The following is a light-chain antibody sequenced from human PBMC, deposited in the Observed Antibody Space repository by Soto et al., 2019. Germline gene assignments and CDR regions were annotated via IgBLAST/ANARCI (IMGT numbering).Light chain of an antibody. J-gene: IGKJ1*01. CDR1: QSISSW. CDR2: DAS. CDR3: QKYNSYST. V-gene: IGKV1-5*01. Sequence: DIQMTQSPSTLSASVGDRVTITCRASQSISSWLAWYQQKPGKAPKLLIYDASSLESGVPSRFSGSGSGTEFTLTISSLQPDDFATYYCQKYNSYSTFGQGTKADIK.